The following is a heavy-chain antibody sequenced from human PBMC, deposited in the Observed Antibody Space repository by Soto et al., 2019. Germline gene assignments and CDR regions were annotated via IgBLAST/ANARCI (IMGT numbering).Heavy chain of an antibody. CDR1: GGSISSYY. CDR2: IYYSGST. D-gene: IGHD6-6*01. Sequence: PSETLSLTCTVSGGSISSYYWSWIRQPPGKGLEWIGYIYYSGSTNYNPSLKSRVTISVDTSKNQFSLKLSSVTAADTAVYYCARTSSSQDFGNYYYSGMDVWGQGTTVTVS. CDR3: ARTSSSQDFGNYYYSGMDV. J-gene: IGHJ6*02. V-gene: IGHV4-59*01.